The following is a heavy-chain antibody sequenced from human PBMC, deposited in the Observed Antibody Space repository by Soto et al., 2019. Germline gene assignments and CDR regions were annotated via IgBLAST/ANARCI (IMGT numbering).Heavy chain of an antibody. Sequence: GGSLRLSCAASGFTFSSYAMSWVRQAPGKGLEWVSAISGSGGSTYYADSVKGRFTISRDNSKNTLYLQMNSLRAEDTAVYYCAKERVDDFWSLDHSEWADADYWGQGTLVTVSS. CDR2: ISGSGGST. J-gene: IGHJ4*02. D-gene: IGHD3-3*01. V-gene: IGHV3-23*01. CDR1: GFTFSSYA. CDR3: AKERVDDFWSLDHSEWADADY.